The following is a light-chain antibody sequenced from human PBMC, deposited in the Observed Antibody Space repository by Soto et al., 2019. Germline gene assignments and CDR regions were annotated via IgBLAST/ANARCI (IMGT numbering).Light chain of an antibody. Sequence: EIVMTQSPATLSVSPGERATLSCRASQSVSSNLAWYQQKPGQAPRLLIYGASTRATGIPARFSGSGSGTEFTLTISRLQSEDFEVYYCTQYNNWPPWTFGQGTKVEIK. J-gene: IGKJ1*01. CDR1: QSVSSN. V-gene: IGKV3-15*01. CDR3: TQYNNWPPWT. CDR2: GAS.